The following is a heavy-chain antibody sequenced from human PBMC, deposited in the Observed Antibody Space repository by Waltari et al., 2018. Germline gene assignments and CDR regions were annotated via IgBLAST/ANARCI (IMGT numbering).Heavy chain of an antibody. CDR1: GFSVSNNY. Sequence: DVQLLETGGGLIQPGGSLRLSCSVSGFSVSNNYMTWFRQAPAKGLEWVSVIYSGGNTYYAASVTGRFTISRDNFKNTLYLQMNNLRADDTAVYYCARIIRDGPSGFYGIAAFDLWGQGTMVTVSS. CDR2: IYSGGNT. D-gene: IGHD3-22*01. CDR3: ARIIRDGPSGFYGIAAFDL. V-gene: IGHV3-53*02. J-gene: IGHJ3*01.